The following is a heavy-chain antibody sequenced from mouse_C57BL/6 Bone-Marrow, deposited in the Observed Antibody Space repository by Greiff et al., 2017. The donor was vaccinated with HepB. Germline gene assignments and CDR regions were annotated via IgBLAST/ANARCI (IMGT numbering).Heavy chain of an antibody. D-gene: IGHD2-12*01. CDR2: IDPSDSYT. CDR3: ARLYDNFDY. J-gene: IGHJ2*01. V-gene: IGHV1-69*01. Sequence: QVHVKQPGAELVMPGASVKLSCKASGYTFTSYWMHWVKQRPGQGLEWIGEIDPSDSYTNYNQKFKGKSTLTVDKSSSTAYMQLSSLTSEDSAVYYCARLYDNFDYWGQGTTLTVSS. CDR1: GYTFTSYW.